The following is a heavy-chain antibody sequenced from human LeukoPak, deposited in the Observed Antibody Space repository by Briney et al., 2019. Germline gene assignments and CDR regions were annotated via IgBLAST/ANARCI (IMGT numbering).Heavy chain of an antibody. J-gene: IGHJ6*03. CDR2: IYYSGST. CDR1: GGSISSSSYY. D-gene: IGHD3-10*01. V-gene: IGHV4-39*02. Sequence: SETLSLTCTVSGGSISSSSYYWGWIRQPPGKGLEWIGSIYYSGSTYYNPSLKSRVTISVDTSKNQFSLKLSSVTDADPAVYYCAREVYGSGSRHYYYYYMDVWGKGTTVTISS. CDR3: AREVYGSGSRHYYYYYMDV.